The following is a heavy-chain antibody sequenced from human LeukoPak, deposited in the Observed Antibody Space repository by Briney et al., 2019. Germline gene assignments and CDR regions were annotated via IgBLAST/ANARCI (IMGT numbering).Heavy chain of an antibody. Sequence: SETLSLTCTVPGGSISSSSYYWGWIRQPQGKGLDGIGCNYYSGSTNYNPSLKSRVTISVDTSKNQFSLKLSSVTAADTAVYYCARARDTITLVRGVIIKEDYMDVWGKGTTVTISS. J-gene: IGHJ6*03. CDR1: GGSISSSSYY. V-gene: IGHV4-39*07. D-gene: IGHD3-10*01. CDR3: ARARDTITLVRGVIIKEDYMDV. CDR2: NYYSGST.